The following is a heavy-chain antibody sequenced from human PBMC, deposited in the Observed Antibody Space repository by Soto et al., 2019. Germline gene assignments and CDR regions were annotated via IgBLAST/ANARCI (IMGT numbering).Heavy chain of an antibody. CDR1: GFTFSSYA. CDR2: ISYDGSNK. Sequence: QVPLVESGGGVVQPGRSLRLSCAASGFTFSSYAMHWVRQAPGKGLEWVAVISYDGSNKYYADSVKGRFTISRDNSKITLYLQMNSLRAEDTAVYYCARLRIVGATNDAFDIWGQGTMVTVSS. J-gene: IGHJ3*02. CDR3: ARLRIVGATNDAFDI. V-gene: IGHV3-30-3*01. D-gene: IGHD1-26*01.